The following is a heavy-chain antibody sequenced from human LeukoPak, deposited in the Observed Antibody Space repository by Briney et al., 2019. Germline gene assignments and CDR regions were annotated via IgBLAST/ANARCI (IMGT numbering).Heavy chain of an antibody. D-gene: IGHD5-18*01. J-gene: IGHJ3*01. CDR1: GYTFTRYW. V-gene: IGHV5-51*01. CDR3: ARRWTWRYSAFDL. CDR2: IYPGDSNT. Sequence: GESLKISCKVSGYTFTRYWIGWVRQMPGKGLEWMGIIYPGDSNTTYSPSFQGQVTISADKSISTAYLQWSSLKASDTAIYYCARRWTWRYSAFDLWGQGTMVTVSS.